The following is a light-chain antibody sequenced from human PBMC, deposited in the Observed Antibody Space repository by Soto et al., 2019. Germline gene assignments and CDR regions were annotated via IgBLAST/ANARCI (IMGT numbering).Light chain of an antibody. CDR3: HQYGSSGT. V-gene: IGKV3-20*01. Sequence: EIVLTQSPGTLSLSPGERATLSCRASQSVSNNYLAWYQQKPGQAPRLLIYGASNRATGITDRFSSSGSGTVFTLTISRLAPEDFAVYYCHQYGSSGTFGQGTKVETK. CDR1: QSVSNNY. CDR2: GAS. J-gene: IGKJ1*01.